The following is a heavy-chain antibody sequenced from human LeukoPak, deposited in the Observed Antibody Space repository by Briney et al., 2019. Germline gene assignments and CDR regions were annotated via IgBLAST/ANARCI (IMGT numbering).Heavy chain of an antibody. Sequence: KASEPLSLTCAVYGGSFSGYYWSWIRQPPAKGLPWIGEINHSGSTNYNPSLKRRVTISVDTSKNQFSLKLSSVTAADTAVYYCARYRTYYYDSSGYHDYWGQGTLVTVSS. D-gene: IGHD3-22*01. V-gene: IGHV4-34*01. CDR2: INHSGST. J-gene: IGHJ4*02. CDR3: ARYRTYYYDSSGYHDY. CDR1: GGSFSGYY.